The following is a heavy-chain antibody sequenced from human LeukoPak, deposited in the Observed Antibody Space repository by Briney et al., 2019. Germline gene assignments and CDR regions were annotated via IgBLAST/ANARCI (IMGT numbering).Heavy chain of an antibody. J-gene: IGHJ3*02. V-gene: IGHV3-11*01. D-gene: IGHD3-22*01. CDR2: TNTAGNTI. CDR3: ARATYDSSAVDAFDI. Sequence: GGSRGLSCAASGFTFRDYFMSWIRQAPGKGLEWVAYTNTAGNTIYYADSMKGRFTISRDNAKNSLYLQMNTLRAEDTAVYYCARATYDSSAVDAFDIWGQGTMVTVSP. CDR1: GFTFRDYF.